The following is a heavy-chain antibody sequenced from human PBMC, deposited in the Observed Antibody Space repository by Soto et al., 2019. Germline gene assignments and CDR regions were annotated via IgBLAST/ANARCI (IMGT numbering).Heavy chain of an antibody. CDR2: IWYDGSQK. V-gene: IGHV3-33*01. CDR3: ARDTRTYGYAHYYHFGMDV. Sequence: QVQVVESGGGAVQPGRSLRLSCVASGFDFSDYAMHWVRQASGKGLERVAVIWYDGSQKYYADSVKGRFTVSRDNSKNTVSLKMNSLRAEDTGVYYCARDTRTYGYAHYYHFGMDVWGQGTTVTVS. CDR1: GFDFSDYA. D-gene: IGHD5-18*01. J-gene: IGHJ6*02.